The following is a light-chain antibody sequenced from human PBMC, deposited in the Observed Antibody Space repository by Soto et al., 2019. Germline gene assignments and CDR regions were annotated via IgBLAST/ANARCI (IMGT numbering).Light chain of an antibody. J-gene: IGKJ1*01. CDR2: GAS. CDR1: ESVSNNQ. V-gene: IGKV3-20*01. CDR3: LQYGISPRT. Sequence: EIVLTQSPGTLSLSPGERATLSCRASESVSNNQLAWYQQKLGQAPRLLIYGASSSATGIPDRFSASGSGTDFTLTIRGLEPEDFAVYYCLQYGISPRTFGQGTKVEVK.